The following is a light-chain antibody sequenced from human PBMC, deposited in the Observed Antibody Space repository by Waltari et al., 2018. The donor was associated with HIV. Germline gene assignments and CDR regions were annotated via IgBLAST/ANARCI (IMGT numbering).Light chain of an antibody. V-gene: IGLV2-14*01. J-gene: IGLJ2*01. CDR2: EFT. Sequence: QSALTHPASVSASPGQSITISCTGSSLDIGASNYISWYQPHPGKAPRLIIYEFTKRPSSVSNRFSGSKSANTASLTIFGLQTEDEADYYCSSFVTSTLELTFGGGTKLTVL. CDR1: SLDIGASNY. CDR3: SSFVTSTLELT.